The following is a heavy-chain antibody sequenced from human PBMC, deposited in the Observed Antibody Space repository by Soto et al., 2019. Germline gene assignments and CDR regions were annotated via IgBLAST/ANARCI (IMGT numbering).Heavy chain of an antibody. J-gene: IGHJ5*02. D-gene: IGHD3-3*01. Sequence: GGSLRLSCAASGFTVSSNYMSWVRQAPGKGLEWVSVIYSGGSTYYADSVKGRFTISRDNSKNTLYLQMNSLRAEDAAVYYCARETQYYDFWTTYNYTWGQGTLVPVSS. CDR3: ARETQYYDFWTTYNYT. CDR2: IYSGGST. V-gene: IGHV3-53*01. CDR1: GFTVSSNY.